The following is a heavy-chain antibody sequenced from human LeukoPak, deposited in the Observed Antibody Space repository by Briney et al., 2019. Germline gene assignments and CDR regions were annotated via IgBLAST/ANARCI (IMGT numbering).Heavy chain of an antibody. CDR2: IWHDGSNK. J-gene: IGHJ4*02. CDR3: ARDKIVGATYFDY. Sequence: GGSLRLSCAASGFTFSSYAMHWVRQAPGKGLEWVALIWHDGSNKYYADSVKGRFTISRDNSKSTLYLQMNSLRAEDTAVYYCARDKIVGATYFDYWGQGTLVTVSS. CDR1: GFTFSSYA. V-gene: IGHV3-33*01. D-gene: IGHD1-26*01.